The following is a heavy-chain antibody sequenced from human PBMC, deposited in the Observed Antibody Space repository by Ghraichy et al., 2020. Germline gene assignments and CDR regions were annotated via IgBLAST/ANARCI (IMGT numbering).Heavy chain of an antibody. V-gene: IGHV4-59*01. J-gene: IGHJ1*01. Sequence: SETLSLTCTVSGGSISSYYWSWIRQPPGKGLEWIGYIYYSGSTNYNPSLKSRVTISVDTSKNQFSLKLSSVTAADTAVYYCARYYYGSGTNSGFQHWGQGTLVTVSS. D-gene: IGHD3-10*01. CDR3: ARYYYGSGTNSGFQH. CDR1: GGSISSYY. CDR2: IYYSGST.